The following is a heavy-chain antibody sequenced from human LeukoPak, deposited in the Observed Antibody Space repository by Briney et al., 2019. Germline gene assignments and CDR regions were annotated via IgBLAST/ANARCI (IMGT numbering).Heavy chain of an antibody. J-gene: IGHJ4*02. D-gene: IGHD2-8*02. CDR1: GFMFSTYW. CDR2: IKQDGSEE. CDR3: ARHLHWSFDY. Sequence: GGSLRLSCAPSGFMFSTYWMTWVRQAPGKGLEWVVNIKQDGSEEYYVDSVRGRFTISRDSAKNSLYLQMNSLRAGDTAMYYCARHLHWSFDYWGQGALVTVSS. V-gene: IGHV3-7*01.